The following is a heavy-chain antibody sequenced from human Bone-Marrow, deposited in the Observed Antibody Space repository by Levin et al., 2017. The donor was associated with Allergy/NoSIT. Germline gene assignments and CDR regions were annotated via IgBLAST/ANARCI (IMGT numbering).Heavy chain of an antibody. V-gene: IGHV1-2*06. CDR3: ARTDYAFGYYMDV. CDR2: INPNSGDT. CDR1: GYIFTAHY. Sequence: GASVKVSCKASGYIFTAHYMHWVRQAPGQGLEWVGRINPNSGDTDYAQQFQGRVTMTRDTSISTVHMDLSRLRSDDTAVYYCARTDYAFGYYMDVWGAGTTVTVSS. D-gene: IGHD4-17*01. J-gene: IGHJ6*03.